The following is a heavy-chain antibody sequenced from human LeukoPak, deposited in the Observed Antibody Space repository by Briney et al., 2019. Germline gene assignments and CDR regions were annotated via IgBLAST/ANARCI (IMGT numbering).Heavy chain of an antibody. CDR2: ISSSSCI. J-gene: IGHJ6*02. Sequence: GGSLRLSCAASGFTFSSYSMNWVRQAPGKGLEWVSSISSSSCIYYADSVKGRFTISRDNAKNSLYLQMNSLRAEDTAVYYCARVDYYYGMDVWGQGTTVTVSS. V-gene: IGHV3-21*01. CDR1: GFTFSSYS. CDR3: ARVDYYYGMDV.